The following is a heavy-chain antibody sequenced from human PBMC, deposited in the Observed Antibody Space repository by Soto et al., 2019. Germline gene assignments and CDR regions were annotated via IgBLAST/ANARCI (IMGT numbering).Heavy chain of an antibody. CDR3: ARGARVAFDL. CDR2: IHSDGSST. CDR1: GFTFSYYW. V-gene: IGHV3-74*01. Sequence: EVKLVESGGGLVRPGGSLRRSCAASGFTFSYYWMHWVRQAPGKGLVWVSRIHSDGSSTTYADFVKGRFIIASDNARNSVDLQMNTLRVEDTAGSYFARGARVAFDLWGQGTVVTVSS. J-gene: IGHJ3*01.